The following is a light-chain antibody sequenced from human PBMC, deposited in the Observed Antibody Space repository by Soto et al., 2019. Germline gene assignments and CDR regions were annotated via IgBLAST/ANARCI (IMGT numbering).Light chain of an antibody. V-gene: IGKV2-28*01. CDR3: MQAPQNPPYT. CDR2: LAS. Sequence: DLVMTQSPLSLPVTPGEPASISCRSSQSLLHSNGYNYLDWYLQKPGQSPQLLIYLASIRASGVPDRISGSGSGTDFTLKISRVEAEDVGVYYCMQAPQNPPYTFGQGTKVEIK. J-gene: IGKJ2*01. CDR1: QSLLHSNGYNY.